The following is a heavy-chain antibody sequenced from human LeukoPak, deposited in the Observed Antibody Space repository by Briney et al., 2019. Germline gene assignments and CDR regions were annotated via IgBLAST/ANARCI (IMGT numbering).Heavy chain of an antibody. Sequence: SQTLSLTCDISGDSVSSNSAAWNWIRQSPSRGLEWLGRTYFRSKWYSESVKSQITIKPDTSKNQLSLQLNSVTPEDTAVYYCARSMGQSGIDCWGQGILVTVSS. CDR1: GDSVSSNSAA. D-gene: IGHD3-10*01. CDR3: ARSMGQSGIDC. CDR2: TYFRSKWYS. V-gene: IGHV6-1*01. J-gene: IGHJ4*02.